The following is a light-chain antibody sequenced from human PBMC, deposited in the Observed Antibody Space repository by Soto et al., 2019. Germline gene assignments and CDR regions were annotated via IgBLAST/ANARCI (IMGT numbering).Light chain of an antibody. V-gene: IGKV2-30*01. Sequence: DVVMTQSPLLLPVTLGQPASISCTSGQGLVFRDGSTYLSWYQHRPGQSPRRLIYEVSKRDSGVPDRFSGSGSGTDFTLRISSVEAEDVAVYYCMQPTHWPPYTFGQGTKLEIK. CDR3: MQPTHWPPYT. CDR1: QGLVFRDGSTY. J-gene: IGKJ2*01. CDR2: EVS.